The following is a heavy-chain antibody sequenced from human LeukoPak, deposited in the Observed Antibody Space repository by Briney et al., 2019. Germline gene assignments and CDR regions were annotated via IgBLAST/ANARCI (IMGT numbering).Heavy chain of an antibody. CDR1: GGSISSGGYY. Sequence: SQTLSLTCTVSGGSISSGGYYWSWIRQHPGKGLEWIGYIYYSGSTYYNPSLKSRVTISVDTSKNQFSLKLSSVTAADTAVYYCAGGRGIAALAPFDYWGQGTLVTVSS. D-gene: IGHD6-13*01. J-gene: IGHJ4*02. CDR2: IYYSGST. V-gene: IGHV4-31*03. CDR3: AGGRGIAALAPFDY.